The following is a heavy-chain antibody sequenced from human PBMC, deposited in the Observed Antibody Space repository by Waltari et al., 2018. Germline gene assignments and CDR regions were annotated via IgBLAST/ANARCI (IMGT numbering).Heavy chain of an antibody. D-gene: IGHD6-19*01. J-gene: IGHJ4*02. CDR1: GGSISSSSYY. V-gene: IGHV4-39*01. Sequence: QLQLQESGPGLVKPSETLSLTCTISGGSISSSSYYWGWIRQPPGKGLEWIGSISYSGGTYNNPSLKSRVTISVDTSKNQFSLKLSSVTAADTAVYYCVKVAGPFDYWGQGTLVTVSS. CDR2: ISYSGGT. CDR3: VKVAGPFDY.